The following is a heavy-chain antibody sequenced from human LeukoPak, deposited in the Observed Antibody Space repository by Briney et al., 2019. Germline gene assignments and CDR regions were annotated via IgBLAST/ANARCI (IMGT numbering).Heavy chain of an antibody. CDR2: MYYSGST. CDR1: GGSISSYY. Sequence: SETLSLTCTVSGGSISSYYWSWIRQPPGKGLEWIGYMYYSGSTNYNPSLKSRVTISVDMSKNQVSLKLSSVTAADTAVYYCARGGSRGRDYHFLSRVRPHGYFDLWGRGTLVTVSS. CDR3: ARGGSRGRDYHFLSRVRPHGYFDL. D-gene: IGHD4-17*01. J-gene: IGHJ2*01. V-gene: IGHV4-59*12.